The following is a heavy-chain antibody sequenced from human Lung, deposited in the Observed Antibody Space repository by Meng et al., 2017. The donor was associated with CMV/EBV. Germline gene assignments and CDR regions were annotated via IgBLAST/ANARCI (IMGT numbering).Heavy chain of an antibody. Sequence: GGSLRLSCAASGFSFSTYSMNWVRQAPGRGLEWVSFISSRGTTIYYADSVKGRFTIARDNGKNSLYLKMNSPRAEDTAVYYCARGVAVGVLKCHFDNWGQGTRVTVSS. J-gene: IGHJ4*03. CDR3: ARGVAVGVLKCHFDN. CDR2: ISSRGTTI. CDR1: GFSFSTYS. V-gene: IGHV3-48*04. D-gene: IGHD3-3*01.